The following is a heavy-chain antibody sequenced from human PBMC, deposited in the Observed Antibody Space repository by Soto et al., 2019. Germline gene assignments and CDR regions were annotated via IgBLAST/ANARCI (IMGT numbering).Heavy chain of an antibody. J-gene: IGHJ4*02. V-gene: IGHV3-23*01. Sequence: HPAGSLRLSCAASGFTFSSYAMSWVRQAPGKGLEWVSAISGSGGSTYYADSVKGRFTISRDNSKNTLYLQMNSLRAEDTAVYYCAKRGYSSGWPDYWGQGTLVTVSS. CDR1: GFTFSSYA. D-gene: IGHD6-19*01. CDR2: ISGSGGST. CDR3: AKRGYSSGWPDY.